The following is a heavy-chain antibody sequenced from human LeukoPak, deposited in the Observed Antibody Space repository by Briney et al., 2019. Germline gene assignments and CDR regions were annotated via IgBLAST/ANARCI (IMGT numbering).Heavy chain of an antibody. J-gene: IGHJ4*02. Sequence: GGSLKLSCAASGFTFSSYAMSWVRQAPGKGLEWVSAISGSGGSTYYADSVKGRFTISRDNSKNTLYLQMNSLRAEDTAVYYCAKASSGYCSSTSCYTWDYWGQGTLVTVSS. D-gene: IGHD2-2*02. CDR2: ISGSGGST. CDR1: GFTFSSYA. CDR3: AKASSGYCSSTSCYTWDY. V-gene: IGHV3-23*01.